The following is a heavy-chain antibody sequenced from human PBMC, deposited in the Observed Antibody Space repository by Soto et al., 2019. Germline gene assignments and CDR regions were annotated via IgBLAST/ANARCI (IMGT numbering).Heavy chain of an antibody. CDR3: VTVNLVGAAYYLDS. CDR1: GGSIRNCDYC. V-gene: IGHV4-30-4*01. CDR2: VYYRGTT. D-gene: IGHD1-26*01. Sequence: KTSETLSLTCTVSGGSIRNCDYCWGWIRQPPGKGLEWIGNVYYRGTTYSHPSLNSRVSISVDTSENQFSLRLTSVTAADTAVYYCVTVNLVGAAYYLDSWGPGPLVTVSS. J-gene: IGHJ4*02.